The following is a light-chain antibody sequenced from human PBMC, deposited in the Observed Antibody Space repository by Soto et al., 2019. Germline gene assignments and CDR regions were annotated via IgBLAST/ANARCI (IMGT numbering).Light chain of an antibody. CDR3: QQRNVWPPIT. CDR1: QSIHTS. CDR2: DST. J-gene: IGKJ5*01. V-gene: IGKV3-11*01. Sequence: LMTQSPLSLPVTLGQPATLSCRASQSIHTSLAWYQQKPGQPPRLVVYDSTLRANGVPDRFGGSRSGTEFTLTINNLEPEEFAVYYCQQRNVWPPITFGQGTRLEI.